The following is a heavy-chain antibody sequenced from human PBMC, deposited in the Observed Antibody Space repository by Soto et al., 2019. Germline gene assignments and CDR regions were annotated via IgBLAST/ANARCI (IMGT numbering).Heavy chain of an antibody. CDR2: MYWDEDK. D-gene: IGHD3-22*01. J-gene: IGHJ5*02. CDR3: ASRVNYDSSRFDP. Sequence: QITLKESGPSLVKPTQTLTLTCTFSGFSLSTSGVGVGWIRQPPGKALEWLALMYWDEDKRYCTSLKSRLTISIDTSKNHVVLTLTKIDPVDAATYYCASRVNYDSSRFDPWGQGTLVSVSS. V-gene: IGHV2-5*02. CDR1: GFSLSTSGVG.